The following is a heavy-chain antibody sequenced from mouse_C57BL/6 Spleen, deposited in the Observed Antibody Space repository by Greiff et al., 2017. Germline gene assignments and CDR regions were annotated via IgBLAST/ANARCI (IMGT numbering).Heavy chain of an antibody. Sequence: QVQLQQSGAELVRPGASVTLSCKASGYTFTDYEMHWVKQTPVHGLEWIGAIDPETGGNAYNQKFKGKAILTADKSSSTAYMELRSLTSEDSAVYYCTREWRNYGPLFDYWGQGTTLTVSS. V-gene: IGHV1-15*01. CDR1: GYTFTDYE. D-gene: IGHD1-1*02. J-gene: IGHJ2*01. CDR2: IDPETGGN. CDR3: TREWRNYGPLFDY.